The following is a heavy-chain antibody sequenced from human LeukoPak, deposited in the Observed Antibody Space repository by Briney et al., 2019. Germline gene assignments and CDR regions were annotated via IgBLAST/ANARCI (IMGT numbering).Heavy chain of an antibody. CDR3: ARGRDGYNYFSVPGDP. Sequence: ASVKVSCKASRYTFTGYYMHWVRQAPGQGLEWMGWIYPNSGGTNYAQKFQGRVTMTRDTSISTAYMELSRLRSDDTAVYYCARGRDGYNYFSVPGDPWGQGTLVTVSS. V-gene: IGHV1-2*02. CDR2: IYPNSGGT. CDR1: RYTFTGYY. J-gene: IGHJ5*02. D-gene: IGHD5-24*01.